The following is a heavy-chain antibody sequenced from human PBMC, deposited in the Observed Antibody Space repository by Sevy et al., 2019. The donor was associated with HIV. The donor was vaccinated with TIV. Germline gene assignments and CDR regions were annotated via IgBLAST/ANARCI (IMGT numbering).Heavy chain of an antibody. V-gene: IGHV3-15*01. D-gene: IGHD3-16*01. Sequence: GGSLRLSCVASGFTFSNVWMSWVRQAPGKGLEWVGHFKSKTDGGTTDYAEPVRGRFTISRDDSKNTLYLQMNSLKTEDTAVDYCTTGGSLFQHWGQGTLVTVSS. CDR3: TTGGSLFQH. CDR2: FKSKTDGGTT. CDR1: GFTFSNVW. J-gene: IGHJ1*01.